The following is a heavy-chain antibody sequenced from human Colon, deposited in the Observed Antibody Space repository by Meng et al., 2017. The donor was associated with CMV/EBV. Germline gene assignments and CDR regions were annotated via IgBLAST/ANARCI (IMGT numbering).Heavy chain of an antibody. CDR3: TTAPSYYYDSSGSYYFDY. J-gene: IGHJ4*02. V-gene: IGHV3-15*01. D-gene: IGHD3-22*01. CDR2: IKSKTDGGTT. CDR1: GFTSSNAW. Sequence: GGSLRLSCAASGFTSSNAWMSWVRQAPGKGLEWVGRIKSKTDGGTTDYAAPVKGRFTISRDDSKNTLYLQMNSLKTEDTAVYYCTTAPSYYYDSSGSYYFDYWGQGTLVTVSS.